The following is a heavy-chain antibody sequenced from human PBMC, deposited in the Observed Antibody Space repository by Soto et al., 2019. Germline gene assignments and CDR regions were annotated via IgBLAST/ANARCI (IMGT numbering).Heavy chain of an antibody. D-gene: IGHD1-26*01. CDR1: GYTFTDYY. J-gene: IGHJ4*02. Sequence: QVHLVQSGPEVKRPGASVQVSCKTSGYTFTDYYLHWVRHAPGQGLEWMGWVNSKSGGTNYAQKFQGTDPKTRVTSRNTSNRDLSSLSSDATAVYYCAIEPRPTANSGKGFDFDYWGLGTLVTVSS. CDR2: VNSKSGGT. CDR3: AIEPRPTANSGKGFDFDY. V-gene: IGHV1-2*02.